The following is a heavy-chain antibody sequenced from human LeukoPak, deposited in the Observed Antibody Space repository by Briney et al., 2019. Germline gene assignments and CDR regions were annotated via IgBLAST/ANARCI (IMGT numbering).Heavy chain of an antibody. V-gene: IGHV4-30-4*08. CDR1: GGSISSGDYY. Sequence: PSETLSLTRTVSGGSISSGDYYWIWIRQPPGQGLEWIGYIYYSGSTYYNPSLKSRVTISVDTSKNQFSLKLSSVTAADTAVYYCARERDRYSGSYSFDYWGQGTLVTVSS. J-gene: IGHJ4*02. CDR3: ARERDRYSGSYSFDY. CDR2: IYYSGST. D-gene: IGHD1-26*01.